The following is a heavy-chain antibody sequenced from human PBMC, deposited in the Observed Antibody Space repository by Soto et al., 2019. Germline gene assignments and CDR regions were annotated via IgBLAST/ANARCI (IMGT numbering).Heavy chain of an antibody. V-gene: IGHV4-39*01. D-gene: IGHD3-22*01. CDR2: LYYSGST. CDR1: GGSISRSTYY. Sequence: PSETLSLTCTVSGGSISRSTYYWGWIRQPPGKGLEWIGSLYYSGSTFYNPSLKSRVTISVDTSKNQFSLKVNSVTAADTAVYYCAGLYYDSSGYYYLGYFDYWGQGTLVTVSS. J-gene: IGHJ4*02. CDR3: AGLYYDSSGYYYLGYFDY.